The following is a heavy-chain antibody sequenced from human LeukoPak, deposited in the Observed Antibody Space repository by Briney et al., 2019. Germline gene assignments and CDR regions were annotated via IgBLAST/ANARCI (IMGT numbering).Heavy chain of an antibody. CDR2: IYYSGST. J-gene: IGHJ3*02. Sequence: SETLSLTCTVSGGSISSYYWSGIRQPPGKGLEWIGSIYYSGSTYYNPSLKSRVTISVDTSKNQFSLKLSSVTAADTAVYYCASGKYSSGWHAFDIWGQGTMVTVSS. D-gene: IGHD6-19*01. V-gene: IGHV4-59*12. CDR3: ASGKYSSGWHAFDI. CDR1: GGSISSYY.